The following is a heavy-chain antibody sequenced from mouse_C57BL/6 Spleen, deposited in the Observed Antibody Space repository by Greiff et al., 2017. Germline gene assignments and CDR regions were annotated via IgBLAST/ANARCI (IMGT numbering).Heavy chain of an antibody. CDR3: AREGGRYFDV. CDR2: ISDGGSYT. D-gene: IGHD3-3*01. CDR1: GFTFSSYA. V-gene: IGHV5-4*01. Sequence: EVKLVESGGGLVKPGGSLKLSCAASGFTFSSYAMSWVRQTPEKRLEWVATISDGGSYTYYPDNVKGRFTISRDNAKNNLYLQMSHLKSEDTAMYYCAREGGRYFDVWGTGTTVTVSS. J-gene: IGHJ1*03.